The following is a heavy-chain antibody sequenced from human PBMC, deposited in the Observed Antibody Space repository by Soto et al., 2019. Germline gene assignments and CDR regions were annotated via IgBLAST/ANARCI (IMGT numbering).Heavy chain of an antibody. Sequence: QLQLQESGSGLVKPSQSLSLTCAVSGGSIGSGGYSWSWIRQPPGNGLEWIGYIYHSGSTYYNPSLKSRVTISVDRSKNQFSLKLSSVTAADTAVYYCARDSAAAGTFDYWGQGTLVTVSS. CDR1: GGSIGSGGYS. CDR3: ARDSAAAGTFDY. CDR2: IYHSGST. V-gene: IGHV4-30-2*01. D-gene: IGHD6-13*01. J-gene: IGHJ4*02.